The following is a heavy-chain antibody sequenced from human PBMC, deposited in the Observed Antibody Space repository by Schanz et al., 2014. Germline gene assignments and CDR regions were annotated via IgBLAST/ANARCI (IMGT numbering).Heavy chain of an antibody. D-gene: IGHD3-10*01. CDR3: ARIGGSVFDY. CDR1: GFPFSDYF. V-gene: IGHV3-11*01. J-gene: IGHJ4*02. Sequence: QVQLVESGGGLVKPGGSLRLSCAASGFPFSDYFMAWIRQPPGRGLEWVSYIGNGGVTIYYADSVKGRFTISRDNSKNSLYLQMNSLRAEDTAVYYCARIGGSVFDYWAQGTLVTVSS. CDR2: IGNGGVTI.